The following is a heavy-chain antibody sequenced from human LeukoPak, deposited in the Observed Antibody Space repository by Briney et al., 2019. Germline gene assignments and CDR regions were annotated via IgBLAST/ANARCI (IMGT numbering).Heavy chain of an antibody. Sequence: PSETLSLTCTVSGGSISSGGYYWSWIRQPPGKGLEWIGSIYYSGSTYYNPSLKSRVTISVDTSKNQLSLKLSSVTAADTAVYYCARLTGNSYGYPNYFDYWGQGTLVTVSS. D-gene: IGHD5-18*01. V-gene: IGHV4-39*01. CDR1: GGSISSGGYY. CDR2: IYYSGST. J-gene: IGHJ4*02. CDR3: ARLTGNSYGYPNYFDY.